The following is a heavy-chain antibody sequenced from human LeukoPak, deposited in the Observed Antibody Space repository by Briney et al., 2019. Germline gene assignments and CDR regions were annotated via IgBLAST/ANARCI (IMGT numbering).Heavy chain of an antibody. CDR2: IYYSGST. J-gene: IGHJ6*03. CDR1: GGSISSSNW. CDR3: ARGGGSSGWPDPYYYYYYMDV. Sequence: PSGTPSLTCAVSGGSISSSNWWSWVRQPPGKGLEWIGSIYYSGSTYYNPSLKSRVTISVDTSKNQFSLKLSSVTAADTAVYYCARGGGSSGWPDPYYYYYYMDVWGKGTTVTVSS. V-gene: IGHV4-4*02. D-gene: IGHD6-19*01.